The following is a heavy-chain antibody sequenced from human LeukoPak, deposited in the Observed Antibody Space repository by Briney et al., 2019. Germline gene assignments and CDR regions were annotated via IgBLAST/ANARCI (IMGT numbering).Heavy chain of an antibody. CDR1: GFTFYDYA. CDR2: ISGDVVST. D-gene: IGHD6-19*01. CDR3: AKDSISGWYGLFDY. Sequence: GGSLRLSCAVSGFTFYDYAMHWVRQAPGKGLEWVSIISGDVVSTYYPHSLTGRFPISKDNSKISLYLQMNSLRTEDPALYYCAKDSISGWYGLFDYWGQGTLVTVSS. J-gene: IGHJ4*02. V-gene: IGHV3-43*02.